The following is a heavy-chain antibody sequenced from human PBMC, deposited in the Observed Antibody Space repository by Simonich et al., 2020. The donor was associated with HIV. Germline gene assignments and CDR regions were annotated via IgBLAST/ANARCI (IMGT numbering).Heavy chain of an antibody. V-gene: IGHV1-24*01. CDR2: FEPEDGET. CDR1: GYTLTELS. CDR3: ATDLTSRDYYGSGSYLDY. J-gene: IGHJ4*02. Sequence: QVQLVQSGAEVKKPGASVKVSCKVSGYTLTELSMHWVRQAPGKGLEWMGGFEPEDGETIYAQKFQGRVTMTEDTATDTAYMELSSLRSEDTAVYYCATDLTSRDYYGSGSYLDYWGQGTLVTVSS. D-gene: IGHD3-10*01.